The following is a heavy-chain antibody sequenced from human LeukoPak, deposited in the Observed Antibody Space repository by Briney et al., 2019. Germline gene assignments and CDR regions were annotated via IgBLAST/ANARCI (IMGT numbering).Heavy chain of an antibody. Sequence: PGGSLRLSCAASGFIFTDYWMHWVRQAPGKGLEWVSVIYSGGSTYYADSVKGRFTISRDNSKNTLYLQMNSLRAEDTAVYYCARAPPYYYDSSGYPLIDYWGQGTLVTVSS. V-gene: IGHV3-53*01. D-gene: IGHD3-22*01. CDR1: GFIFTDYW. CDR3: ARAPPYYYDSSGYPLIDY. CDR2: IYSGGST. J-gene: IGHJ4*02.